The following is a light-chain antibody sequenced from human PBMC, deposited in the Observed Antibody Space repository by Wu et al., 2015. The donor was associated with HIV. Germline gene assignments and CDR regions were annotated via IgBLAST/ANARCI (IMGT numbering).Light chain of an antibody. Sequence: DIQMTQSPSSLSASVGDRVSITCRASQSISIYLNWYQHKPGKAPKLLIYDASSSQSGVPSRFSGSGFGTEFTLSISSLQPEDFATYYCQQSYSTPFAFGPGTQSGSQT. J-gene: IGKJ3*01. CDR3: QQSYSTPFA. V-gene: IGKV1-39*01. CDR2: DAS. CDR1: QSISIY.